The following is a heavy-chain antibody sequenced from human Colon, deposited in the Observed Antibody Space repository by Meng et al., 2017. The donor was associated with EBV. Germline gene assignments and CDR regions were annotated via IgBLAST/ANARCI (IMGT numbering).Heavy chain of an antibody. V-gene: IGHV4-34*01. CDR1: GGSFSCYV. CDR3: ARVPTTGYKDH. J-gene: IGHJ4*02. CDR2: VSHPGSA. Sequence: QVLLQQVGAGLLKPSETMSLTCTVNGGSFSCYVWSWVRQPPGKGMEWIGEVSHPGSANYNPSLKSRVTISVDASEKQFSLRLTSVTAADSAVYYCARVPTTGYKDHWGQGTLVTVSS. D-gene: IGHD3-9*01.